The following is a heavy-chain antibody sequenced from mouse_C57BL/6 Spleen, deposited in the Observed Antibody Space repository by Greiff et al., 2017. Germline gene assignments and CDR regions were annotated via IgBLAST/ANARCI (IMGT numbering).Heavy chain of an antibody. CDR1: GYAFSSSW. CDR3: ARGGGYPVAH. V-gene: IGHV1-82*01. J-gene: IGHJ3*01. Sequence: QVQLKESGPELVKPGASVKISCKASGYAFSSSWMNWVKQRPGKGLEWIGRLYPGDGDTNYNGKFKGKATLTAAKSSSTAYMQLSSLTSEDSAVYFCARGGGYPVAHWGQGTLVTVSA. CDR2: LYPGDGDT. D-gene: IGHD2-2*01.